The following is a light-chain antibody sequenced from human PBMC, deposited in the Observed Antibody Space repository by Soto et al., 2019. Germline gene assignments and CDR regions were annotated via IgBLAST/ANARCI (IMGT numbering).Light chain of an antibody. CDR3: QQYNNWPIT. CDR2: ATS. Sequence: DNVLTQSPGALSLSLGERATLSCRASQSVSSYSLAWYQQKPGQAPRLVMYATSNRATGIPDRFSGSGSGTDFTLTVSRLEPEDFAVYYCQQYNNWPITFGQGTRLEIK. CDR1: QSVSSYS. J-gene: IGKJ5*01. V-gene: IGKV3-20*01.